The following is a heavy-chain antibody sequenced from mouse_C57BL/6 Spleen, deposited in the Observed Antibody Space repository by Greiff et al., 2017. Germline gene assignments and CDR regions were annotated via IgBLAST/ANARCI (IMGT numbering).Heavy chain of an antibody. Sequence: QVQLQQSGAELVRPGASVTLSCKASGYTFTDYEMHWVKQTPVHGLEWIGAIDPETGGTAYNQKFKGKAILTADKSSSTAYMELRSLTSEDSAVYYCTRDELSYDGYYYFDYWGQGTTLTVSS. CDR2: IDPETGGT. J-gene: IGHJ2*01. CDR3: TRDELSYDGYYYFDY. CDR1: GYTFTDYE. V-gene: IGHV1-15*01. D-gene: IGHD2-3*01.